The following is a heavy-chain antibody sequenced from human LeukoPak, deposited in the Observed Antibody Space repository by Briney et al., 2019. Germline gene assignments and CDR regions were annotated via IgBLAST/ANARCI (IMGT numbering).Heavy chain of an antibody. J-gene: IGHJ4*02. V-gene: IGHV3-30*04. D-gene: IGHD3-22*01. Sequence: GGSLRLSCAASGFTLSSYAMHWVRQAPGKGLEWVAVISYDGSNKYYADSVKGRFTISRDNSKNTLYLQMNSLRAEDTAVYYCARMANLGDSSGYYFDYWGQGTLVTVSS. CDR2: ISYDGSNK. CDR3: ARMANLGDSSGYYFDY. CDR1: GFTLSSYA.